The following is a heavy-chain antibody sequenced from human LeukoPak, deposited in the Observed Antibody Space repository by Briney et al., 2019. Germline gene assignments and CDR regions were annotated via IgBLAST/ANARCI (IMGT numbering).Heavy chain of an antibody. V-gene: IGHV3-30*02. CDR2: IRYDGSNK. CDR3: AKSATGAMEGYFDY. CDR1: GFTFSSYG. Sequence: QPGGSLRLSCAASGFTFSSYGMHWVRQAPGKGLEWVAFIRYDGSNKYYADSVKGRFTISRDNSKNTLYLQMNSLRIEDTAVYYCAKSATGAMEGYFDYWGQGTLVTVSS. J-gene: IGHJ4*02. D-gene: IGHD1-26*01.